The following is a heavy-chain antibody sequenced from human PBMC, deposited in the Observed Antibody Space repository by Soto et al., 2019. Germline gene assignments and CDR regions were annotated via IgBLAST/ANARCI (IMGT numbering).Heavy chain of an antibody. Sequence: PGGSLRLSCAASGFTFSSYAMSWVRQAPGKGLEWVSDIIDNGGTTDYAAPVKGRFTISRDDSKNTLYLQMNSLKTEDTAVYYCTFRYFDYWGQGTLVTVSS. V-gene: IGHV3-23*01. J-gene: IGHJ4*02. CDR2: IIDNGGTT. CDR3: TFRYFDY. CDR1: GFTFSSYA.